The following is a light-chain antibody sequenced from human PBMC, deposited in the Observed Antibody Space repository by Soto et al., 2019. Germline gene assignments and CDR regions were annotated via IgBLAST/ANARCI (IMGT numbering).Light chain of an antibody. V-gene: IGLV2-14*01. Sequence: QSALTQPASVSGSPGQSITLSCTGTSSDIGGYNYVSWYQQHPGEAPKLMIFEVNNRPSGVSHRFSGSNSGNTASLTISGLQAEDEADYYCSSYTSSSTSVFGGGTKLTVL. CDR3: SSYTSSSTSV. CDR2: EVN. CDR1: SSDIGGYNY. J-gene: IGLJ1*01.